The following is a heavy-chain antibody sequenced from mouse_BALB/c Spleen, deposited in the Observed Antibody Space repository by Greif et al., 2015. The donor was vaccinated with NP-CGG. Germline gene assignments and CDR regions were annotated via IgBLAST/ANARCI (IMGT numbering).Heavy chain of an antibody. CDR2: IYPGGGYT. V-gene: IGHV1-63*02. Sequence: QVQLQQSGAELVRPGPSVKISCKASGYTFTNYWLGWVKQRPGHGLEWIGDIYPGGGYTNYNEKFKGKATLTADTSSSTAYMQLSSLTSEDSAVYFCARGRGYYDYYAMDYWGQGTSVTVSS. CDR3: ARGRGYYDYYAMDY. J-gene: IGHJ4*01. CDR1: GYTFTNYW. D-gene: IGHD2-3*01.